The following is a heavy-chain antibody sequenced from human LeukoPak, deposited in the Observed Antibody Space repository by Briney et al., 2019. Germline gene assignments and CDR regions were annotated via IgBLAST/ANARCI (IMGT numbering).Heavy chain of an antibody. J-gene: IGHJ4*02. CDR3: ARAESFWSGFYY. D-gene: IGHD3-3*01. CDR2: ISSNGGST. CDR1: GFTFRSYA. Sequence: GGSLRLSCTASGFTFRSYAMHWVRQAPGKGLEYVSAISSNGGSTYYADSVKGRFTISRDNSKNTLYLQMSSLRAEDTAVYYCARAESFWSGFYYWGQGTLVTVSS. V-gene: IGHV3-64D*06.